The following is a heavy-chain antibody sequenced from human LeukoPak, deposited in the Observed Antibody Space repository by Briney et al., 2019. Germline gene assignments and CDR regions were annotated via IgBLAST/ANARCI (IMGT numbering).Heavy chain of an antibody. CDR1: GFRFSSHG. J-gene: IGHJ4*02. CDR2: IWYDGSNP. V-gene: IGHV3-33*01. CDR3: ARFVGSDYTGSFDL. D-gene: IGHD3-10*01. Sequence: PGGSLRLSCAGSGFRFSSHGMRWVRQAPGKGLEWLGYIWYDGSNPDYVDPVKGRFTISRDNSKNTVYLQMNSLRAEDTAVYHCARFVGSDYTGSFDLWGQGTPVTVSS.